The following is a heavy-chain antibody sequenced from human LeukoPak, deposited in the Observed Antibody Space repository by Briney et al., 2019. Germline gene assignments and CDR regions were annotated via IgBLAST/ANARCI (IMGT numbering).Heavy chain of an antibody. Sequence: SETLSLTCTVSGGSISSYYWSWIRQPPGKGLEWIGYIYNNGSTNYNPPLKSRVTISLDTSKNQFSLNLSSVTAADTAVFYCARGFQSRRTVDSWGQGTLVTVSS. CDR2: IYNNGST. CDR3: ARGFQSRRTVDS. V-gene: IGHV4-59*08. D-gene: IGHD2-2*01. J-gene: IGHJ4*02. CDR1: GGSISSYY.